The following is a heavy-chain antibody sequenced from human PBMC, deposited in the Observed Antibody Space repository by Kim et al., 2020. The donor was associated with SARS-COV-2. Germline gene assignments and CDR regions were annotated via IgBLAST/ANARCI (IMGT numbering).Heavy chain of an antibody. CDR3: ARRIASTYDSGFDV. Sequence: SETLSLTCSVSGGSISSRDHFWGWIRQSQGKGLEWIGKIYFSGTTQDSPSLKSRSALSVDTSKNQFFLRLTSVTAADTAVYYCARRIASTYDSGFDVWGQGTLVSVSS. J-gene: IGHJ4*02. V-gene: IGHV4-39*01. CDR1: GGSISSRDHF. CDR2: IYFSGTT. D-gene: IGHD3-3*01.